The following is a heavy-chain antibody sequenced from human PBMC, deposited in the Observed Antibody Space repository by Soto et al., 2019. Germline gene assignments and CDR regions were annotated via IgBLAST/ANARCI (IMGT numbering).Heavy chain of an antibody. J-gene: IGHJ6*02. CDR2: INGATGQT. CDR1: GYTFSTYS. V-gene: IGHV1-3*01. CDR3: ARGKGMDENYYCYGMDI. Sequence: ASVKVSCKASGYTFSTYSMHWVRQAPGHSLEWMGWINGATGQTRSSQRFQDRVTITRDTSASTAYMELSGLRPGDTAVYYCARGKGMDENYYCYGMDIWGQGTTVTVSS.